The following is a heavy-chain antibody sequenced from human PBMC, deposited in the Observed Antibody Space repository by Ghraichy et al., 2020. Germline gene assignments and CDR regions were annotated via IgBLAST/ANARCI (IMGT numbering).Heavy chain of an antibody. D-gene: IGHD5-18*01. CDR3: ARRGRGYSLYYYGLDV. J-gene: IGHJ6*02. CDR1: GGSIRPHY. Sequence: SETLSLICSVSGGSIRPHYWSWIRQPPGKGLEWIGYVHYSGGTDYDPSLKSRISISLDTSKNQFSLTLTSVTAADTARYYCARRGRGYSLYYYGLDVWGQGTTVTVSS. CDR2: VHYSGGT. V-gene: IGHV4-59*08.